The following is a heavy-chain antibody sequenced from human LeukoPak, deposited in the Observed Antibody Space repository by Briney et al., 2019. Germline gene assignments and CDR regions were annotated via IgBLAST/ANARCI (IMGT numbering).Heavy chain of an antibody. V-gene: IGHV3-53*01. CDR2: LYIGGAT. Sequence: GRSLRLSCVASGLTLNITYLNWVSQAPGKGLEWVSVLYIGGATHYSDYVRGRFTISRDNSKNTLYLQMNSLRAEDTAVYYCARAGGDYDLSYYLDVWGKGTTVTVSS. CDR3: ARAGGDYDLSYYLDV. J-gene: IGHJ6*03. D-gene: IGHD4-17*01. CDR1: GLTLNITY.